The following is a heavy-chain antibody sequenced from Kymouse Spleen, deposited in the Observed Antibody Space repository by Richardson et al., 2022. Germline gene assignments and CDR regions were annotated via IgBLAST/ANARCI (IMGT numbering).Heavy chain of an antibody. CDR3: AREGGFGELLRYYYYGMDV. Sequence: QVQLVESGGGVVQPGRSLRLSCAASGFTFSSYGMHWVRQAPGKGLEWVAVIWYDGSNKYYADSVKGRFTISRDNSKNTLYLQMNSLRAEDTAVYYCAREGGFGELLRYYYYGMDVWGQGTTVTVSS. D-gene: IGHD3-10*01. CDR2: IWYDGSNK. J-gene: IGHJ6*02. CDR1: GFTFSSYG. V-gene: IGHV3-33*01.